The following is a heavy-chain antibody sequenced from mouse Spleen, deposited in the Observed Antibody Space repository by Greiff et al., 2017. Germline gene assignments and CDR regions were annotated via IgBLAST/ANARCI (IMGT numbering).Heavy chain of an antibody. D-gene: IGHD1-1*01. CDR1: GFSLTSYA. V-gene: IGHV2-9-1*01. CDR2: IWTGGGT. CDR3: ARNSLRGGYYYAMDY. Sequence: VMLVESGPGLVAPSQSLSITCTVSGFSLTSYAISWVRQPPGKGLEWLGVIWTGGGTNYNSALKSRLSISKDNSKSQVFLKMNSLQTDDTARYYCARNSLRGGYYYAMDYWGQGTSVTVSS. J-gene: IGHJ4*01.